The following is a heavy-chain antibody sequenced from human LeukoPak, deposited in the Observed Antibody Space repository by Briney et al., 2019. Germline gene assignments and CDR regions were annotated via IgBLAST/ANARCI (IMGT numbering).Heavy chain of an antibody. CDR3: ARDRGGSVGFDP. Sequence: PSETLSLTCAVSGGSISSGGYSWSWIRQPPGTGLEWIGYIYHSGSTYYNPSLKSRVTISVDRSKNQFSLKLSSVTAADTAVYYCARDRGGSVGFDPWGQGTLVTVSS. CDR2: IYHSGST. CDR1: GGSISSGGYS. D-gene: IGHD3-10*01. J-gene: IGHJ5*02. V-gene: IGHV4-30-2*01.